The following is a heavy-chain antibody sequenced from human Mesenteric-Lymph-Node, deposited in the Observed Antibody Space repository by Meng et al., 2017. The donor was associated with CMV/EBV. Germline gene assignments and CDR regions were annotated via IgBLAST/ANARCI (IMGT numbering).Heavy chain of an antibody. CDR2: IDNDGSTT. CDR3: ARDHPSYGMDV. J-gene: IGHJ6*02. Sequence: GESLKISCAASGFTFSSYSMNWVRQAPGKGLVWVSRIDNDGSTTGSADSVKGRFTISRDNARNTLYLQMNSLRAEDTAVYYCARDHPSYGMDVWGQGTTVTVSS. V-gene: IGHV3-74*01. CDR1: GFTFSSYS.